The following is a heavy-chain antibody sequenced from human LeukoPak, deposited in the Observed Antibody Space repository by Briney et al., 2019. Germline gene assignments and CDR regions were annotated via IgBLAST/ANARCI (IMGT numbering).Heavy chain of an antibody. J-gene: IGHJ1*01. Sequence: PGGSLRPSCAASGFTFSSYVMNWVRQAPGKGLEWVSVISGSGVSTYYADSVKGRFTISRDNSKNTLYLQMKRLRAEDTAVYYCAKGSYGDYVFPPPEYFQHWGQGTLVTVSS. CDR3: AKGSYGDYVFPPPEYFQH. D-gene: IGHD4-17*01. CDR1: GFTFSSYV. CDR2: ISGSGVST. V-gene: IGHV3-23*01.